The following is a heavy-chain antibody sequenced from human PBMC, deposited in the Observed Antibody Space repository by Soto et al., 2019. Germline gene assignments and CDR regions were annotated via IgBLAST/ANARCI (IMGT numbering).Heavy chain of an antibody. V-gene: IGHV3-23*01. CDR1: GFTFSSYA. Sequence: EVQLLESGGGLVQPGGSLRLSCAASGFTFSSYAMSWVRQAPGKGLEWVSAISGSGGSTYYADSVKGRFTISRDNSKNTLYLQMNSLRAEDTAVYYCAKVLSRGYYDSSGYYFDYWGQGTLVTVSS. CDR3: AKVLSRGYYDSSGYYFDY. D-gene: IGHD3-22*01. J-gene: IGHJ4*02. CDR2: ISGSGGST.